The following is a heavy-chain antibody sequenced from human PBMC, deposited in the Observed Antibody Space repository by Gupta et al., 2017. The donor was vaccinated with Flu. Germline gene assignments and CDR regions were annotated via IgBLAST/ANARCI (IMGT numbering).Heavy chain of an antibody. D-gene: IGHD5-12*01. J-gene: IGHJ4*02. CDR2: ISGSGGST. CDR3: AKCLRDGYNKRGNSFDY. Sequence: EVQLLESGGGLVQPGGSLRLSCAASGLTFSSYAMSWVRQAPGKGLEWVSAISGSGGSTYYADSVKGRFTISRDNSKNTLYLQMNSLRAEDTAVYYCAKCLRDGYNKRGNSFDYWGQGTLVTGSS. V-gene: IGHV3-23*01. CDR1: GLTFSSYA.